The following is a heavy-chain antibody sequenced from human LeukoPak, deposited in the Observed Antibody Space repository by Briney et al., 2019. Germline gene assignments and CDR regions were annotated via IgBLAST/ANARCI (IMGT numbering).Heavy chain of an antibody. V-gene: IGHV4-39*07. Sequence: KSSETLSLTCTVSGGSISSSSYYWGWIRQPPGKGLGWIGSIYYSGSTYYNPSLKSRVTISVDTSKNQFSLKLSSVTAADTAVYYCARVHSTYSRPDYWGQGTLVTVSS. D-gene: IGHD6-13*01. CDR3: ARVHSTYSRPDY. CDR2: IYYSGST. J-gene: IGHJ4*02. CDR1: GGSISSSSYY.